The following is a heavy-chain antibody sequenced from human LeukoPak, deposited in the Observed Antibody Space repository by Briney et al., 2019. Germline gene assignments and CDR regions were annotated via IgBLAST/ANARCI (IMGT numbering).Heavy chain of an antibody. Sequence: ASVTVSCKASGYTFTSYYMHWVRQAPGQGLDWMGVINPSGGSTSYAHKFQGRVTMTRDTSTSTVYMELSSLRSEDTAMYYCARASAHYFDYWGQGTLVTVSS. CDR1: GYTFTSYY. CDR3: ARASAHYFDY. D-gene: IGHD6-19*01. J-gene: IGHJ4*02. V-gene: IGHV1-46*01. CDR2: INPSGGST.